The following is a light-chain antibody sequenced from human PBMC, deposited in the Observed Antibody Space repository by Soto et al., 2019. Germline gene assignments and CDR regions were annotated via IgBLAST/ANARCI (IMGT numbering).Light chain of an antibody. Sequence: LTQPASVSGSPGQSITISCTGTSSDVGSYNLVSWYQQHPGKAPKLMIYEGSKRPSGVSNRFSGSKSGNTASLTISGLQAEDEADYYCCSYAGSVYVFGTGTKVTVL. CDR2: EGS. V-gene: IGLV2-23*01. CDR1: SSDVGSYNL. CDR3: CSYAGSVYV. J-gene: IGLJ1*01.